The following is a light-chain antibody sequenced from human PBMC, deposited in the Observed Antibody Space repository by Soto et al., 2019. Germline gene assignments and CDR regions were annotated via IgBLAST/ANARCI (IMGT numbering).Light chain of an antibody. CDR2: DNS. Sequence: SYELTQPPSVSVAPGQTATISCGENNIDSRTVHWYQQKPGQAPLLVVYDNSFRPSGIPNRFSGSNSGNTATLTISRVEEGDEAEYYCQVWDNVDDHIYVFGTGTKVNV. J-gene: IGLJ1*01. CDR3: QVWDNVDDHIYV. V-gene: IGLV3-21*02. CDR1: NIDSRT.